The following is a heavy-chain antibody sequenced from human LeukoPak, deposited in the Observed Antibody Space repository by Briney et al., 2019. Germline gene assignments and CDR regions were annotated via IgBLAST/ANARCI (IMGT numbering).Heavy chain of an antibody. V-gene: IGHV3-23*01. J-gene: IGHJ3*02. CDR1: GFTFSSYA. CDR2: ISGSGGST. Sequence: GGSLRLSCAASGFTFSSYAMSWVRQAPGKGLEWVSAISGSGGSTYYADSVKGRFTTSRDNSKNTLYLQMNSLRAEDTAVYYCAKVSLITIFGVVTDNDAFDIWGQGTMVTVSS. D-gene: IGHD3-3*01. CDR3: AKVSLITIFGVVTDNDAFDI.